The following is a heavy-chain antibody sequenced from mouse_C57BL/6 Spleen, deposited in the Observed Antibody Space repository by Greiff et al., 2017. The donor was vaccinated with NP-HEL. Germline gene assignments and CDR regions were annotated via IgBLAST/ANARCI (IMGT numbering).Heavy chain of an antibody. Sequence: EVKVEESGAELVKPGASVKLSCTASGFNIKDYYMHWVKQRTEQGLEWIGRIDPEDGETKYTPKFQGKATITADTSSNTAYLQLSSLTSEDTAVYYCARNDYDGPYFDVWGTGTTVTVSS. V-gene: IGHV14-2*01. D-gene: IGHD2-4*01. CDR2: IDPEDGET. CDR1: GFNIKDYY. J-gene: IGHJ1*03. CDR3: ARNDYDGPYFDV.